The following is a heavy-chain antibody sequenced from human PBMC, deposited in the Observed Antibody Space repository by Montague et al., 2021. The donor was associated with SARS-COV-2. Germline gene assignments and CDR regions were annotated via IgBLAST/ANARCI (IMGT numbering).Heavy chain of an antibody. CDR1: GGSFSSCY. Sequence: SETLSLTCAVYGGSFSSCYWSWIRKPQAQGMEWDGEINNNESTNYNPSPKRQVTVSVATYKNQISLKLRSVTAADTAVYYCARKAGLRMTMVRGVHGVYGMDVWGQGTTVTVSS. V-gene: IGHV4-34*01. D-gene: IGHD3-10*01. CDR2: INNNEST. J-gene: IGHJ6*02. CDR3: ARKAGLRMTMVRGVHGVYGMDV.